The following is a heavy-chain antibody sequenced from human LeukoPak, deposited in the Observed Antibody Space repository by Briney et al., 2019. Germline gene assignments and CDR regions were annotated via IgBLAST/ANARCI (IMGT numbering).Heavy chain of an antibody. V-gene: IGHV4-38-2*02. J-gene: IGHJ3*01. CDR2: TFHSGRT. CDR1: GYSISSGYF. Sequence: AETLSLTCSVSGYSISSGYFWGWIRLPPGKGLEWIASTFHSGRTFYNSSLKSRLTMSVDTSKNQFSLKLTSVTAADTAVYYCARETEKQWQYWGQGTMVTVSS. CDR3: ARETEKQWQY. D-gene: IGHD6-19*01.